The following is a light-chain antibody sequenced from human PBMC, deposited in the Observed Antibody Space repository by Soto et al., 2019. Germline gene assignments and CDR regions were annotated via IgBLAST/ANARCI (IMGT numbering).Light chain of an antibody. Sequence: QSVLTQPPSASGTPGQTVIISCSGNSSNIGSNFVFWYSQLPGAAPTLLIYRNSQRPSGVPDRFSGSKSGTSASLAISGLRSEDEAHYYCAAWDDSLNGELFGGGTQLTVL. CDR3: AAWDDSLNGEL. CDR2: RNS. J-gene: IGLJ7*01. CDR1: SSNIGSNF. V-gene: IGLV1-47*01.